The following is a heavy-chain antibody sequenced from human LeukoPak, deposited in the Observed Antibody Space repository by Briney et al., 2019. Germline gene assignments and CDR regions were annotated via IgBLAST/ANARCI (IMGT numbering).Heavy chain of an antibody. CDR2: INTDGSTT. J-gene: IGHJ4*02. CDR3: QASSNWLPVDY. D-gene: IGHD6-13*01. Sequence: GGSLRLSCAASGFTFSNYWMHWVRQAPGKGLVWVSRINTDGSTTDYADSVKGRFTISRDNAKNTLYLQMNSLRVEDTAAYYCQASSNWLPVDYWGQGILVTVSS. V-gene: IGHV3-74*01. CDR1: GFTFSNYW.